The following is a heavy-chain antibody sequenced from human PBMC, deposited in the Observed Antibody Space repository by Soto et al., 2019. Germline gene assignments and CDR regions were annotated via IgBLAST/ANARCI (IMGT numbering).Heavy chain of an antibody. D-gene: IGHD3-22*01. CDR1: GFTFSSYA. Sequence: PGGSLRLSCAASGFTFSSYAMHWVRQAPGKGLEWVAVISYDGSNKYYADSVKGRFTISRDNSKNTLYLQMNSLRAEDTAVYYCARSSQYDSSGYYPSWGQGTLVTVSS. V-gene: IGHV3-30-3*01. J-gene: IGHJ4*02. CDR3: ARSSQYDSSGYYPS. CDR2: ISYDGSNK.